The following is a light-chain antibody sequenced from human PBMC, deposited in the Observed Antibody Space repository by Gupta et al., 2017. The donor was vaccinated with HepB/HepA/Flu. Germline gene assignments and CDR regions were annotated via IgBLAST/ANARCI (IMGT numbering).Light chain of an antibody. CDR1: QTISSY. V-gene: IGKV1-39*01. Sequence: DIQMTQSPSSLSASVRDRVTITCRASQTISSYLNWYQQKPGKAPELLIYAASSLQSGVPSRFSGSGSGTDFTLTISRLQPEDFATYYCQQRDSTPQTFGQGTKVEIK. J-gene: IGKJ1*01. CDR3: QQRDSTPQT. CDR2: AAS.